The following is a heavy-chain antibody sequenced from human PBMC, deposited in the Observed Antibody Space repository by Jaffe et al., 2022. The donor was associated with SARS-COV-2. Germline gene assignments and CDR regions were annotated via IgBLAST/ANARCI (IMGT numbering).Heavy chain of an antibody. J-gene: IGHJ4*02. D-gene: IGHD3-16*01. V-gene: IGHV3-30*18. CDR3: AKTYYDYVWGSSGYYFDY. Sequence: QVQLVESGGGVVQPGRSLRLSCAASGFTFSSYGMHWVRQAPGKGLEWVAVISYDGSNKYYADSVKGRFTISRDNSKNTLYLQMNSLRAEDTAVYYCAKTYYDYVWGSSGYYFDYWGQGTLVTVSS. CDR2: ISYDGSNK. CDR1: GFTFSSYG.